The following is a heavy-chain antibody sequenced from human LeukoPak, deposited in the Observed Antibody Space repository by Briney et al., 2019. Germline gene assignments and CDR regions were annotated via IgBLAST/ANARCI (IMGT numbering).Heavy chain of an antibody. V-gene: IGHV3-21*01. CDR3: ASPMTTVTLGV. J-gene: IGHJ6*02. CDR2: ISSSSSYI. D-gene: IGHD4-17*01. CDR1: GFTFSSYS. Sequence: GGSLRLSCAASGFTFSSYSMNWVRQAPGKGLEWVSSISSSSSYIYYADSVKGRFTISRDNAKNSLYLQMNSLRAEDTAVYYCASPMTTVTLGVWGQGTTVTVSS.